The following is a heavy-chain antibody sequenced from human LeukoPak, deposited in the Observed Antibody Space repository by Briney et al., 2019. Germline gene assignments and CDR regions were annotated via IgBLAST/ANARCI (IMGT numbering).Heavy chain of an antibody. J-gene: IGHJ5*02. Sequence: SVEVSCKASGGTFSSYAISWVRQAPGQGLEWMGGIIPIFGTANYAQKFQGRVTITAGESTSTAYMELSSLRSEDTAVYYCAREARIAAAGPPDWFDPWGQGTLVTVSS. CDR3: AREARIAAAGPPDWFDP. V-gene: IGHV1-69*13. D-gene: IGHD6-13*01. CDR2: IIPIFGTA. CDR1: GGTFSSYA.